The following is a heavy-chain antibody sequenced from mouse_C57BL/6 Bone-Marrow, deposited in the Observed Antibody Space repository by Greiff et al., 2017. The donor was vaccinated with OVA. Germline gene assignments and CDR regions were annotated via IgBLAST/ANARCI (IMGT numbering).Heavy chain of an antibody. CDR1: GFTFSSYA. J-gene: IGHJ1*03. CDR3: TREGDYYGSRPYWYFDV. CDR2: ISSGGDYI. V-gene: IGHV5-9-1*02. D-gene: IGHD1-1*01. Sequence: EVQGVESGEGLVKPGGSLKLSCAASGFTFSSYAMSWVRQTPEKRLEWVAYISSGGDYIYYADTVKGRFTISRDNARNTLYLQMSSLKSEDTAMYYCTREGDYYGSRPYWYFDVWGTGTTVTVSS.